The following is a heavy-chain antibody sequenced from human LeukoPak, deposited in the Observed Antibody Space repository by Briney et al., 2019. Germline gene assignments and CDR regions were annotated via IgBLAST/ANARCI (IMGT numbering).Heavy chain of an antibody. CDR2: IRSKAYGGTT. D-gene: IGHD3-22*01. CDR1: GFTFGDYA. V-gene: IGHV3-49*04. Sequence: GGSLRLSCTASGFTFGDYAMSWVRQAPGKGLEWVGFIRSKAYGGTTEYAASVKGRFTISRDDSKSIAYLQMNSLKTEDTAVYYCTRDFRDYYDSSGYFDHWGQGTLVTVSS. J-gene: IGHJ4*02. CDR3: TRDFRDYYDSSGYFDH.